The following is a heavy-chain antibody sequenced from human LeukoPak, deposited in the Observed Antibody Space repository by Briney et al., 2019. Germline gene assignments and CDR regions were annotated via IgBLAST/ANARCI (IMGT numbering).Heavy chain of an antibody. CDR3: AKGLVGDDY. J-gene: IGHJ4*02. CDR2: STEGSGTT. Sequence: PGGSLRLSCVASGFNVSSTYMNWVRQAPGKGLEWVSGSTEGSGTTYYADSVKGRFTISRDYSKNTLYLQMNSLRAEDTAVYYCAKGLVGDDYWGQGTLVTVSS. V-gene: IGHV3-23*01. CDR1: GFNVSSTY. D-gene: IGHD2-2*01.